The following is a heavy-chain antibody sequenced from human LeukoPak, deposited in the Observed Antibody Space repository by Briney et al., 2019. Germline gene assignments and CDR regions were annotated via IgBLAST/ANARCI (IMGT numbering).Heavy chain of an antibody. D-gene: IGHD1-26*01. CDR1: GFTANNFE. Sequence: PGGSLRLSCAVSGFTANNFEMMWVRQAPGKGLEWISYIRESGTSVYADSVKGRFTVSRDSAKNSVYLEMNGLRVEDTAVYYCARDGVGVGSTKLDYWGQGTLVTVSS. V-gene: IGHV3-48*03. J-gene: IGHJ4*02. CDR3: ARDGVGVGSTKLDY. CDR2: IRESGTSV.